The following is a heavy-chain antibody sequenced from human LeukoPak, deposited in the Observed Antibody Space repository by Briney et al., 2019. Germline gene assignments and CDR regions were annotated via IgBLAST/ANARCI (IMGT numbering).Heavy chain of an antibody. CDR2: ISGSGGST. J-gene: IGHJ4*02. CDR3: AKGKLELSSTLDY. Sequence: GGSLRLSCAASGFTFSSYAMSWVRQAPGKGLEWVSAISGSGGSTYYADSVKGRFTISRDNSKNMLYLQMNSLRAEDTAVYYCAKGKLELSSTLDYWGQGTLVTVSS. D-gene: IGHD1-7*01. CDR1: GFTFSSYA. V-gene: IGHV3-23*01.